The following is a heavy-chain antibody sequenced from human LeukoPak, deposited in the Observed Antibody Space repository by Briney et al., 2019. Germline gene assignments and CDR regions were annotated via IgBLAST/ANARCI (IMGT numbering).Heavy chain of an antibody. CDR3: AIARLYCPSTSCCEDAFDV. CDR1: GFTFSKHW. J-gene: IGHJ3*01. D-gene: IGHD2-2*01. CDR2: IMEDGSAK. V-gene: IGHV3-7*01. Sequence: PGGSVRLSCAASGFTFSKHWMSWVRQAPGRWLEWVANIMEDGSAKYYADSVKGRFTISRDNARRSLYIQMNILEAEDTAVCYCAIARLYCPSTSCCEDAFDVWGQGTMVTVSS.